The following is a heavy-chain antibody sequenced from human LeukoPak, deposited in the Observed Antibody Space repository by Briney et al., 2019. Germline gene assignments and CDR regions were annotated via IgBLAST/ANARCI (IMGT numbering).Heavy chain of an antibody. CDR1: GASISSSDW. Sequence: SETLSLTCVVSGASISSSDWWSWVRQSPGKGLEWIGEIYYTGSRNYNPSLKSRVTISVDTSKNQFSLKLSSVTAADTAVYYCARVLRLEPGRDAFDIWGQGTMVTVSS. CDR2: IYYTGSR. V-gene: IGHV4-4*02. D-gene: IGHD1-1*01. CDR3: ARVLRLEPGRDAFDI. J-gene: IGHJ3*02.